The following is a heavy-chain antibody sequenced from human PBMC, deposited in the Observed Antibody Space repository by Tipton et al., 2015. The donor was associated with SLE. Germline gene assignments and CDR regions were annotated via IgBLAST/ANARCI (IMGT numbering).Heavy chain of an antibody. D-gene: IGHD6-6*01. CDR1: GGSISSYY. J-gene: IGHJ6*03. V-gene: IGHV4-59*01. CDR3: ARDRADSSSSPYMDV. CDR2: IYYSGST. Sequence: LRLSCTVSGGSISSYYWSWIRQPPGKGLEWIGYIYYSGSTNYNPSLKSRVTISVDTSKNQFSLKLSSVTAADTAVYYCARDRADSSSSPYMDVWGKGTTVTVSS.